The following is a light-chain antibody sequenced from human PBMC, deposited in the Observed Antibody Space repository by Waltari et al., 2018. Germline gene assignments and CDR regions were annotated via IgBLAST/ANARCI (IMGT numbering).Light chain of an antibody. V-gene: IGKV1-NL1*01. CDR3: HPYYSFPWT. CDR2: AAS. Sequence: DIQMTQSPSSLSASIGDRVTITCRTNQGVGTSLAWYQQKPGKAPKLLLYAASRLESGVPSRFSGSGSGTDYTLTISSLQPEDFATYYCHPYYSFPWTFGQGTKVEIK. CDR1: QGVGTS. J-gene: IGKJ1*01.